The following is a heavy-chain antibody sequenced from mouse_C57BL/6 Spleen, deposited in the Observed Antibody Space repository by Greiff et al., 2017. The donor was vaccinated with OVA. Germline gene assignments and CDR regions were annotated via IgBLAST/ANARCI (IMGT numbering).Heavy chain of an antibody. V-gene: IGHV1-61*01. CDR3: ARGGYGSRPSYAMDY. CDR1: GYTFTSYW. J-gene: IGHJ4*01. CDR2: IYPSDSET. D-gene: IGHD1-1*01. Sequence: VQLQQPGAELVRPGSSVKLSCKASGYTFTSYWMDWVKQRPGQGLEWIGNIYPSDSETHYNQKFKDKATLTVDKSSSTAYMQLSSLTSEDSAVYDCARGGYGSRPSYAMDYWGQGTSVTVSS.